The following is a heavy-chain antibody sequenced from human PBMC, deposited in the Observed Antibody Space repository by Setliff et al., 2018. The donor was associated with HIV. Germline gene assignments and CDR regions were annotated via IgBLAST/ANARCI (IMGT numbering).Heavy chain of an antibody. D-gene: IGHD3-3*01. V-gene: IGHV4-61*02. J-gene: IGHJ4*01. CDR1: GGSISSGSYY. CDR2: IYTSGST. CDR3: AGSWSGYPLSFGY. Sequence: SETLSLTCTVSGGSISSGSYYWSWIRQPAGKGLEWIGRIYTSGSTNYNPSLKSRVTISVDTSKNQFSLKLSSVTAADTAVYYCAGSWSGYPLSFGYWGHGTLVTVSS.